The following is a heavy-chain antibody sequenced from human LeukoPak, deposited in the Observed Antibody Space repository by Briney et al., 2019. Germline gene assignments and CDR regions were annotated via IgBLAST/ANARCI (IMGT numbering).Heavy chain of an antibody. CDR3: ARNDYGDFSYYFYGMDV. CDR2: INPNTGGT. CDR1: GYTFTGHY. Sequence: ASVKVSCKASGYTFTGHYMHWVRQAPGQGLEWMGWINPNTGGTVYAQKFQGRVTMTRDTSISTAYMELSRLASDDTAVYYCARNDYGDFSYYFYGMDVWGQGTTVTVSS. J-gene: IGHJ6*02. V-gene: IGHV1-2*02. D-gene: IGHD4-17*01.